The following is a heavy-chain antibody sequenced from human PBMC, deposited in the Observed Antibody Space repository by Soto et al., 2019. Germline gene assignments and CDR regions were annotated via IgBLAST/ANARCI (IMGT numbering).Heavy chain of an antibody. CDR3: ASHILTGYYPRPRVFDY. V-gene: IGHV4-39*01. CDR1: GGSISSSSYY. D-gene: IGHD3-9*01. Sequence: PSETLSLTFTVSGGSISSSSYYWGCVRQPPLKGLEWIGSIYYSGSTYYNPSLKSRVTISVDTSKNQFSLKLSSVTAADTAVYYCASHILTGYYPRPRVFDYWGQGTLVTVSS. J-gene: IGHJ4*02. CDR2: IYYSGST.